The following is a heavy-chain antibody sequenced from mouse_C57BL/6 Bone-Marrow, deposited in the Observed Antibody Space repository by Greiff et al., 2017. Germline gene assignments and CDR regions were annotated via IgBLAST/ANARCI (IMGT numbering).Heavy chain of an antibody. CDR2: IINGGGST. CDR1: GFTFSDYY. Sequence: EVMLVESGGGLVQPGGSLKLSCAASGFTFSDYYMYWVRQTPEKRLEWVAYIINGGGSTYYPDTVKGRFTISRDNAKNTLYLQMSRLKSEDTAMYYCARHSGEGAMDYWGQGTSVTVSS. CDR3: ARHSGEGAMDY. D-gene: IGHD1-3*01. V-gene: IGHV5-12*01. J-gene: IGHJ4*01.